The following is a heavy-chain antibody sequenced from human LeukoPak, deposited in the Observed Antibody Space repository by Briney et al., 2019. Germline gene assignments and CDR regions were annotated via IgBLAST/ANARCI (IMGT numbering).Heavy chain of an antibody. V-gene: IGHV1-24*01. J-gene: IGHJ4*02. CDR3: ATALRFLEWLWGKYNYYFDY. D-gene: IGHD3-3*01. Sequence: ASVKVSCKVSGYTLTELSMHWVRQAPGKGLEWMGGFDPEDGETIYAQKFQGRVTMTEDTSTDTAYMELSSLRSEDTAVYYCATALRFLEWLWGKYNYYFDYWGQGTLVTVSS. CDR2: FDPEDGET. CDR1: GYTLTELS.